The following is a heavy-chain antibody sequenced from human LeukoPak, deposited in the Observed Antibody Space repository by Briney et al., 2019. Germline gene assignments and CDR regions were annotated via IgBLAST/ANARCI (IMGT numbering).Heavy chain of an antibody. CDR1: GFPFTIYA. J-gene: IGHJ4*02. V-gene: IGHV3-30*04. Sequence: GGSLRLSCAASGFPFTIYAMHWVRQAPGKGLEWVAVISYDGSNKYYADSVKGRFTISRDNSKNTLYLQMNSLRAEDTAVYYCARDVYYGSGSPRLDYWGQGTLVTVSS. CDR2: ISYDGSNK. D-gene: IGHD3-10*01. CDR3: ARDVYYGSGSPRLDY.